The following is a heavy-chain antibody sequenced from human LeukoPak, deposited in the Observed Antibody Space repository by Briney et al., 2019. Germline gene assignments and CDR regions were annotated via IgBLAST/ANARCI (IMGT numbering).Heavy chain of an antibody. CDR1: GGSIRNYY. J-gene: IGHJ4*02. V-gene: IGHV4-59*08. CDR2: VSNSGNT. D-gene: IGHD3-22*01. CDR3: ASRAFYDSSGLDF. Sequence: KFSETLCLTCSVSGGSIRNYYWTWIRQPPGKGLEWIGHVSNSGNTKYNPSLKSRVTISIDTSKKHFSLNLSSVSAADTAVYYCASRAFYDSSGLDFWGQGILVSVSS.